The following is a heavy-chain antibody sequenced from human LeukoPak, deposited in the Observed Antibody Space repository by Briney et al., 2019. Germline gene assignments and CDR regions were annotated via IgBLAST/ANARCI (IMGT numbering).Heavy chain of an antibody. J-gene: IGHJ6*03. CDR3: ARSPSGSYYGYYYYYMDV. Sequence: GASVKVSCKASGYTFTGYYMHWVRQAPGQGLEWMGGIIPIFGTANYAQKFQGRVTITADESTSTAYMELSSLRSEDTAVYYCARSPSGSYYGYYYYYMDVWGKGTTVTISS. D-gene: IGHD3-10*01. CDR2: IIPIFGTA. V-gene: IGHV1-69*13. CDR1: GYTFTGYY.